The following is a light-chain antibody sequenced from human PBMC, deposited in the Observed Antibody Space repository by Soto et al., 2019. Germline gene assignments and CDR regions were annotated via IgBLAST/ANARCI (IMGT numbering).Light chain of an antibody. CDR3: SSYTTSNTRQIV. J-gene: IGLJ1*01. CDR1: NSEGGGYNY. Sequence: QSVLTQPASVSGSPGQSIPISRPGTNSEGGGYNYVSWYQQHPGKAPKFMIYDVSNRPSGVSNRFSGSKSGNTASLTISGLQAEDEADYYCSSYTTSNTRQIVFGTGTKVTVL. CDR2: DVS. V-gene: IGLV2-14*01.